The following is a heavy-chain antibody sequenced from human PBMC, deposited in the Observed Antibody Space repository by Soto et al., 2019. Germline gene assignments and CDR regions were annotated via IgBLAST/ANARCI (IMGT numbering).Heavy chain of an antibody. J-gene: IGHJ6*03. CDR2: ISAHNGNS. Sequence: QVQLVQSGDEMRKPGASVKVSCQASGYTFSNYGITWVRQAPGQGLEWMGWISAHNGNSKYAQSLQGRLTLTTDTSRSTAYMELRSLRSDDTAVYYCARDWYFYGSGSPNHMDVWGKGTTVSVSS. CDR1: GYTFSNYG. CDR3: ARDWYFYGSGSPNHMDV. V-gene: IGHV1-18*01. D-gene: IGHD3-10*01.